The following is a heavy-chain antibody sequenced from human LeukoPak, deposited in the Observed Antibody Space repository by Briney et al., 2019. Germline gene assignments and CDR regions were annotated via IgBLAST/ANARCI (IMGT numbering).Heavy chain of an antibody. CDR2: IYCSGST. CDR3: VRFAPRGVRGSY. V-gene: IGHV4-39*07. CDR1: GGSISSSSYY. Sequence: PSETLSLTCTVSGGSISSSSYYWGWIRQPPGRGLEWIGSIYCSGSTYYNPSLKSRVTISADTSKNQFSLKLSSVTAADTAVYYCVRFAPRGVRGSYWGQGTLVTVSS. D-gene: IGHD2-15*01. J-gene: IGHJ4*02.